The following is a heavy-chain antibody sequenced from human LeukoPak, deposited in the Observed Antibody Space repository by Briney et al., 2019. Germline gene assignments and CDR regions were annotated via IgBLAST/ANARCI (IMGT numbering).Heavy chain of an antibody. J-gene: IGHJ6*02. D-gene: IGHD1-14*01. CDR1: GFTVSSNY. CDR3: AKVRTYFYHGLDV. CDR2: IYSGGST. Sequence: GGSLRLSCAASGFTVSSNYMSWVRQAPGKGLEWVSVIYSGGSTYYADSVKGRFTISRDNSKNTLYLQMNSLRAEDTAVCYCAKVRTYFYHGLDVWGQGTTVTVSS. V-gene: IGHV3-53*01.